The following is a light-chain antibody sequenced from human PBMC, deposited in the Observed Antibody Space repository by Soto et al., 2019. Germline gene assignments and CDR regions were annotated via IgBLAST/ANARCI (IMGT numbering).Light chain of an antibody. V-gene: IGKV3-20*01. CDR2: GAS. CDR3: QQYGGSPLIT. Sequence: EVVLTQSPGTLSLSLGERATLSCRASQSVSSSSLAWYQQKPGQPPRLLIYGASNRATGIPDRFSGSGSGTDFSLTISRLEPEDFAVYYCQQYGGSPLITFGQGTRLEIK. CDR1: QSVSSSS. J-gene: IGKJ5*01.